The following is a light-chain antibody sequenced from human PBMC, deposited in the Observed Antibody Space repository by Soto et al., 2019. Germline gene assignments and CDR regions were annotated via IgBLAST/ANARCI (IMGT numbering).Light chain of an antibody. CDR3: GKCESSLKAWL. V-gene: IGLV1-51*01. CDR1: SSNIGRNF. Sequence: QSVLTQPPSVSAAPGQKVTISCSGTSSNIGRNFVSWYQHLPGTAPKLLIYDNGKRPSEAPDRFSRSKSVMSATLGITGLRNGNEADYFGGKCESSLKAWLFGGGTKMTVL. CDR2: DNG. J-gene: IGLJ3*02.